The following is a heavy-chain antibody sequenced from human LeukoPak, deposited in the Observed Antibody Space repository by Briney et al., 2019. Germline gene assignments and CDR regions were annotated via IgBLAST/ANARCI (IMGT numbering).Heavy chain of an antibody. Sequence: GGSLRLSCAASGFTFDDYAMHWVRHAPGKGLEWVSGISWNSGSIGYADSVKGRFTISRDNAKNSLYLQMNSLRAEDTALYYCAKANIAVAGSLIDYWGQGTLVTVSS. V-gene: IGHV3-9*01. CDR3: AKANIAVAGSLIDY. J-gene: IGHJ4*02. CDR2: ISWNSGSI. CDR1: GFTFDDYA. D-gene: IGHD6-19*01.